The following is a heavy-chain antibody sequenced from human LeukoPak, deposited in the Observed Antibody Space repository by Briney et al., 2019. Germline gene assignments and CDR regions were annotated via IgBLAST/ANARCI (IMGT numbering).Heavy chain of an antibody. CDR3: ARGPSGYHNT. Sequence: GGSLRLSCAASGFTFNNYGMHWVRQAPGKGLEWVTLISYDGSNKYYADSVKGRFTISRDNSKNTLYLQMNSLRAEDTAVYYCARGPSGYHNTGGQGTLVTVSS. CDR1: GFTFNNYG. D-gene: IGHD5-12*01. CDR2: ISYDGSNK. J-gene: IGHJ4*02. V-gene: IGHV3-33*05.